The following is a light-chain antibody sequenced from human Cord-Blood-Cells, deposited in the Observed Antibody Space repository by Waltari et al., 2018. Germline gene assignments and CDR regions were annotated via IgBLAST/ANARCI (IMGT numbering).Light chain of an antibody. J-gene: IGLJ2*01. CDR3: SSYTSSSTLVV. CDR1: SSDVGGYNT. CDR2: DVS. V-gene: IGLV2-14*01. Sequence: SARPQPASVSGSTGHSITFSCTGTSSDVGGYNTVSWYQQHPGKAPKLMNYDVSNRPSGVSNRFSGSKSGNTASLTISGLQAEDEADYYCSSYTSSSTLVVFGGGTKLTVL.